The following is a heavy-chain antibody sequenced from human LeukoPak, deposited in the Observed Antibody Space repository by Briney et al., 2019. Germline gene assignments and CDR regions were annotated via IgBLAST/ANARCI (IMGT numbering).Heavy chain of an antibody. V-gene: IGHV5-51*01. Sequence: GESLKISCKGSGYSFTSYWIGWVRQMPGKGLEWMGIIYPGDSDTRYSPSFQGQVTISADKSISTAYLQLSSLKASDTAMYYCARLSCSGGSCYDYWGQGTLVTVSS. J-gene: IGHJ4*02. CDR2: IYPGDSDT. CDR1: GYSFTSYW. D-gene: IGHD2-15*01. CDR3: ARLSCSGGSCYDY.